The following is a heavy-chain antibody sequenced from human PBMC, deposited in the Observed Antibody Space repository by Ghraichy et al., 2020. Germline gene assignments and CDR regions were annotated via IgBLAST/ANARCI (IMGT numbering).Heavy chain of an antibody. V-gene: IGHV3-15*01. D-gene: IGHD3-3*01. J-gene: IGHJ1*01. CDR2: IKSKTDGGTT. CDR1: GFTFSNAW. CDR3: TTYYVFWSGYYGAEYFQH. Sequence: GESLNISCAASGFTFSNAWMSWVRQAPGKGLEWVGRIKSKTDGGTTDYAAPVKGRFTISRDDSKNTLYLQMNSLKTEDTAVYYCTTYYVFWSGYYGAEYFQHWGQGTLVTVSS.